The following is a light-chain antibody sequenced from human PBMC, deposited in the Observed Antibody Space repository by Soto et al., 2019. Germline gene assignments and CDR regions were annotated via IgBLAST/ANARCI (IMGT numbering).Light chain of an antibody. CDR2: KAS. V-gene: IGKV1-5*03. J-gene: IGKJ2*03. Sequence: DIQMTQSPSTLSASVGDRVTFTCRASQSIGNWLAWYQQKPGKAPKLLIYKASNLESGVPSRFSGSGSGTEFNLTISNLQPDDFATYYCQHYNNYSGFGQGTKLEIK. CDR1: QSIGNW. CDR3: QHYNNYSG.